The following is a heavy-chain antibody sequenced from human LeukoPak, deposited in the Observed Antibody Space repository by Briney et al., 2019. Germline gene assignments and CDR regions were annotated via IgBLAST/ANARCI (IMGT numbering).Heavy chain of an antibody. Sequence: GGSLRLSCAASGFIFSDYGMHWVRQAPGKGLEWVAFIENDESNKYYTDSVKGRFTISRDNSKNTLHLQMSSLRVEDTAVYYCARSGFFYDSSSYYWYWGQGTLVTVSS. J-gene: IGHJ4*02. CDR2: IENDESNK. V-gene: IGHV3-33*01. D-gene: IGHD3-22*01. CDR1: GFIFSDYG. CDR3: ARSGFFYDSSSYYWY.